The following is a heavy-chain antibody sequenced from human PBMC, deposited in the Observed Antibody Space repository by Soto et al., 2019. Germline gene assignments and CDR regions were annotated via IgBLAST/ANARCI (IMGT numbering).Heavy chain of an antibody. CDR3: ARDLTYCGGDCYSESVY. D-gene: IGHD2-21*02. V-gene: IGHV3-73*01. J-gene: IGHJ4*02. Sequence: GGSLRLSCAASGFSFSDSAMHWVRQASGKGLEWVGRIRSKANSYAPAYAASVKGRFTISRDDSQNTAYLQMNSLKTEDTAVYYCARDLTYCGGDCYSESVYWGQGTLVTVSS. CDR2: IRSKANSYAP. CDR1: GFSFSDSA.